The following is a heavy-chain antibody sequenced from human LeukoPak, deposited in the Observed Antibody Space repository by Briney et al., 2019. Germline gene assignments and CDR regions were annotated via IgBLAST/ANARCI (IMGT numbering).Heavy chain of an antibody. J-gene: IGHJ4*02. V-gene: IGHV3-23*01. CDR3: AKDKYNWNYFDY. Sequence: GGSLRLSCATSGFTFSSYAMSWVRQAPGKGLEWASTISGSGTSTYYADSVKGRFTISRDNSKNTLYLQMNSLRAEDTAVYYCAKDKYNWNYFDYWGQGTLVTVSS. CDR1: GFTFSSYA. D-gene: IGHD1-20*01. CDR2: ISGSGTST.